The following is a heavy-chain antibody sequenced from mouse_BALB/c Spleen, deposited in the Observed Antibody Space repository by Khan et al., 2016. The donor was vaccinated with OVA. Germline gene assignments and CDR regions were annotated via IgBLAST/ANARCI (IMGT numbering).Heavy chain of an antibody. CDR2: IIYTGYT. D-gene: IGHD2-12*01. Sequence: EVQLQESGPSLVKPSQTLSLTCSVTGDSITSGYWNWIRKFPGNKLEYMGYIIYTGYTYYNPSLKSRISLTRHTSTNQYYLQLSSVTDEDTATYYCARSTYRYAFGYWGQGTLVTVSA. J-gene: IGHJ3*02. CDR1: GDSITSGY. V-gene: IGHV3-8*02. CDR3: ARSTYRYAFGY.